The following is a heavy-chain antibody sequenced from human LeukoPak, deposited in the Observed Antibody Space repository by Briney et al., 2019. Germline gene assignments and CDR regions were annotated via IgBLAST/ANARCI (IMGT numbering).Heavy chain of an antibody. CDR2: IYYSGST. V-gene: IGHV4-59*01. D-gene: IGHD4-17*01. Sequence: SETLSLTCTVSGGSISSYYWSWIRQPPGKGLEWIGYIYYSGSTNYNPSLKSRVTISVDTSKNQFSLKLSSVTAADTAVYYCACETTVTGSPAGYFDCWGQGALVTVSS. J-gene: IGHJ4*02. CDR1: GGSISSYY. CDR3: ACETTVTGSPAGYFDC.